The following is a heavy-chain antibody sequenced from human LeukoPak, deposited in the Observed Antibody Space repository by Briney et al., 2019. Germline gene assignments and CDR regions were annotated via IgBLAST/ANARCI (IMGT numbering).Heavy chain of an antibody. J-gene: IGHJ1*01. V-gene: IGHV3-15*01. CDR2: LKSKADGGTI. Sequence: GGSRRLSCEALGFNISNACMRWVRQTPGKGLEWVGRLKSKADGGTIDFAAPVTDRFTISRDDSKNLMHLQLNSLKTEDSGVYFCTTDRLFSQHWGQGNVVTVS. CDR3: TTDRLFSQH. D-gene: IGHD3-10*02. CDR1: GFNISNAC.